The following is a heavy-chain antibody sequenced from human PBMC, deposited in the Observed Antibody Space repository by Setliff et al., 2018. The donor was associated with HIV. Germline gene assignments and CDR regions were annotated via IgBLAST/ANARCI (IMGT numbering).Heavy chain of an antibody. D-gene: IGHD6-13*01. CDR2: ISSSDTTI. J-gene: IGHJ3*02. Sequence: GSLRLSCAASGFTFSSYSMNWVRQTPGKGLEWVSYISSSDTTIYYADSVKGRFTISRDNAKNSLYLQMNSLRAEDTAVYYCARATAAWDDAFDIWGQGTMVT. CDR1: GFTFSSYS. CDR3: ARATAAWDDAFDI. V-gene: IGHV3-48*04.